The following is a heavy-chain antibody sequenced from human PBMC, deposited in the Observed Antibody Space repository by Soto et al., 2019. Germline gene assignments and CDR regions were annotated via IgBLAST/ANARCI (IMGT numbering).Heavy chain of an antibody. V-gene: IGHV3-48*02. CDR1: GFTFSTHT. CDR3: ARGGGSASWLMDV. Sequence: GGSLRLSCAASGFTFSTHTMNWARQAPGKGLEWLSFISSGSGSTIYYADSVKGRFTISRDNAKNSLYLQMNTLRDEDTAVYYCARGGGSASWLMDVLGKGTTVIVSS. CDR2: ISSGSGSTI. D-gene: IGHD2-2*01. J-gene: IGHJ6*04.